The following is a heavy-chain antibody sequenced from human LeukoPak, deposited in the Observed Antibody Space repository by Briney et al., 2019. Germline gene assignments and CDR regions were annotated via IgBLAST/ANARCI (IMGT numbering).Heavy chain of an antibody. CDR1: GFTFSSYG. CDR2: IRYDGSNK. V-gene: IGHV3-30*02. J-gene: IGHJ4*02. D-gene: IGHD3-22*01. Sequence: GGSLRLSCAASGFTFSSYGMHWVRQAPGKGLEWVAFIRYDGSNKYYADSVKGRFTISRDNSKNTLYLQMNSLRAEDMAVYYCAKDPTGYYYDSSGYLLPDYWGQGTLVTVSS. CDR3: AKDPTGYYYDSSGYLLPDY.